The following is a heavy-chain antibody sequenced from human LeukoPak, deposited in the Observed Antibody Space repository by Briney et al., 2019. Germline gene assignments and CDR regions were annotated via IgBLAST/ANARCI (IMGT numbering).Heavy chain of an antibody. V-gene: IGHV2-70*11. CDR3: ARIRPAYDFWSGYSRSGAFDI. CDR2: IDWDDDK. CDR1: GFSLSTSGMC. J-gene: IGHJ3*02. Sequence: SGPALVKPTQTLTLTCTFSGFSLSTSGMCVSWIRQPPGKALEWLARIDWDDDKYYSTSLKTRLTISKDTSKNQVVLTMTNMDPVGTATYYCARIRPAYDFWSGYSRSGAFDIWGQGTMVTVSS. D-gene: IGHD3-3*01.